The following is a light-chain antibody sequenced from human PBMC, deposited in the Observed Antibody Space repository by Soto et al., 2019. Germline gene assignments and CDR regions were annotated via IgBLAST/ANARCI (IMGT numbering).Light chain of an antibody. CDR3: ETWDSNTVV. V-gene: IGLV4-60*02. J-gene: IGLJ2*01. CDR1: SGHSSYI. CDR2: LEGSGSY. Sequence: QSVLTQSSSASASLGSSVKLTCTLSSGHSSYIIAWHQQQPGKAPRYLMKLEGSGSYNKGSGVPDRFSGSSSGADRYRTISNLQFEDEADYYCETWDSNTVVFGGGTKLTVL.